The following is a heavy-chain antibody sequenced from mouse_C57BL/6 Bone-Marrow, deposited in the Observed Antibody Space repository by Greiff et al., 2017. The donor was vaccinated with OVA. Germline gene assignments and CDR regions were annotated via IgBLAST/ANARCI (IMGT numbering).Heavy chain of an antibody. CDR2: INPYNGGT. CDR3: ARGIYDGYYVGSYAMDY. D-gene: IGHD2-3*01. CDR1: GYTFTDYY. J-gene: IGHJ4*01. Sequence: VQLQQSGPVLVKPGASVKMSCKASGYTFTDYYMNWVKQSHGKSLEWIGVINPYNGGTSYNQKFKGKATLTVDTSSSTAYMEFNSLTSEDSAVYYCARGIYDGYYVGSYAMDYWGQGTSVTVSS. V-gene: IGHV1-19*01.